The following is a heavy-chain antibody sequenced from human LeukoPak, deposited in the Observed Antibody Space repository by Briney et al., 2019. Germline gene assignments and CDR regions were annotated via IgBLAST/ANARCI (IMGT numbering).Heavy chain of an antibody. J-gene: IGHJ3*01. D-gene: IGHD1-1*01. Sequence: GGSLRLSCAASGFTFSSYWMHSVRQAPGKGPVWVSRINSDGSSTSYADSVKGRFTISRDNAKNTLYLQMNSLRAEDTAVYYCARGSYNWNDVHASDVWGQGTMVTVSS. CDR3: ARGSYNWNDVHASDV. CDR1: GFTFSSYW. V-gene: IGHV3-74*01. CDR2: INSDGSST.